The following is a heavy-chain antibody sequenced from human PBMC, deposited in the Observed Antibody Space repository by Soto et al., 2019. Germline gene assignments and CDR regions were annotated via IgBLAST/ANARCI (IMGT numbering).Heavy chain of an antibody. CDR3: ARRYSGGRAFDI. CDR2: ISSSGNTI. CDR1: EFTFSDYY. J-gene: IGHJ3*02. Sequence: QVQLVESGGGLVRPGESLRLSCAASEFTFSDYYMSWIRQAPGKGLEWVSYISSSGNTIYYADSVKGRFTISRDNAKNSLSLQMNSLRAEDTAVYYCARRYSGGRAFDICGQGTMVTVSS. V-gene: IGHV3-11*01. D-gene: IGHD5-12*01.